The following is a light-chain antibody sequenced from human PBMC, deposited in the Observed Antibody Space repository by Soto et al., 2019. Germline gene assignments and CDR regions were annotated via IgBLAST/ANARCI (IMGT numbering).Light chain of an antibody. CDR2: EVI. Sequence: QSALTQPASVSGSPGQSITISCTGTSSDVGGYNYVSWYQQHPGKAPKLMIYEVINRPSGVSDRFSGSKSDNTASLTISGLQAEDEADYYCSSYASSSTVVFGGGTKLTVL. V-gene: IGLV2-14*01. CDR3: SSYASSSTVV. CDR1: SSDVGGYNY. J-gene: IGLJ2*01.